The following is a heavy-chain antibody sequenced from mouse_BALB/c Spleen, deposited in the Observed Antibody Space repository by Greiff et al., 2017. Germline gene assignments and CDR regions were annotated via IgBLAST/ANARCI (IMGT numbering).Heavy chain of an antibody. CDR1: GFTFSSYA. CDR3: VYGNYVGWYFDV. Sequence: DVMLVESGGGLVKPGGSLKLSCAASGFTFSSYAMSWVRQTPEKRLEWVASISSGGSTYYPDSVKGRFTISRDNARNILYLQMSSLRSEDTAMYYCVYGNYVGWYFDVWGAGTTVTVSS. J-gene: IGHJ1*01. D-gene: IGHD2-1*01. CDR2: ISSGGST. V-gene: IGHV5-6-5*01.